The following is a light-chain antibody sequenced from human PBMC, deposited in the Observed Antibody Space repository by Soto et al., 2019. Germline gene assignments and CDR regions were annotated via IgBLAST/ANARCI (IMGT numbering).Light chain of an antibody. CDR2: QDG. V-gene: IGLV3-1*01. Sequence: SYELTQPPSVSVSPGQTASVTCSGNKLGDKYVSWHQQKAGQSPVVVIYQDGKRPSGIPERFSGSNSGNTATLTISGTQAMDEGEYYCAAWDSNTVVFGGGTKVTVL. J-gene: IGLJ2*01. CDR3: AAWDSNTVV. CDR1: KLGDKY.